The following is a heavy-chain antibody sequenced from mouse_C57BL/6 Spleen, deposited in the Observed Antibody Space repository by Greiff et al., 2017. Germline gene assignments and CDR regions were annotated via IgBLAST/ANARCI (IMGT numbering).Heavy chain of an antibody. D-gene: IGHD1-1*01. Sequence: VQLQQSGPELVKPGASVKIPCKASGYTFTDYNMDWVKQSHGKSLEWIGDINPNNGGTNYNQKFKGKATLTVDKSSSTAYMELRSLTSEDTAVYYCARSADYYGSPSWYFDVWGTGTTVTVSS. CDR3: ARSADYYGSPSWYFDV. J-gene: IGHJ1*03. V-gene: IGHV1-18*01. CDR1: GYTFTDYN. CDR2: INPNNGGT.